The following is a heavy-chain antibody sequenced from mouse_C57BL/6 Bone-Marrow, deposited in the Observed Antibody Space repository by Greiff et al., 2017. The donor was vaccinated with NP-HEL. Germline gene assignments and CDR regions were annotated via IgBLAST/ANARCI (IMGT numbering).Heavy chain of an antibody. D-gene: IGHD1-1*01. CDR2: IHPNSGST. Sequence: VQLQQPGAELVKPGASMKLSCKASGYTFTSYWMHWVKQRPGQGLEWIGMIHPNSGSTNYNEKFKSKATLTVDKSSSTAYMQLSSLTSEDSAVYYCARNPLYYGSSPYYFDYWGQGTTLTVSS. V-gene: IGHV1-64*01. CDR1: GYTFTSYW. J-gene: IGHJ2*01. CDR3: ARNPLYYGSSPYYFDY.